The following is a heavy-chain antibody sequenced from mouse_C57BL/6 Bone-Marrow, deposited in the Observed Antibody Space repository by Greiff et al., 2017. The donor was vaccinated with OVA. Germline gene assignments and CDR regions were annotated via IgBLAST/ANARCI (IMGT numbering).Heavy chain of an antibody. CDR1: GYTFTSYW. CDR3: ARRGHFSKSFAY. V-gene: IGHV1-55*01. CDR2: IYPGSGST. D-gene: IGHD6-2*01. J-gene: IGHJ3*01. Sequence: QVQLQQPGAELVKPGASVKMSCKASGYTFTSYWITWVKQRPGHGLEWIGDIYPGSGSTNYNEKFKSKATLPVDTSSLTAYMQLSILTSEVSSVYYCARRGHFSKSFAYWGQGTLVTVSA.